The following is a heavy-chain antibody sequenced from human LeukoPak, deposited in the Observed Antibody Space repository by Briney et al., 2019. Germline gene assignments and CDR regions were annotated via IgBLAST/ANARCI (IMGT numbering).Heavy chain of an antibody. Sequence: PGGSLRLSCAASGFTFSGYEMNWVRQAPGKGLEWISYITGSGSTIYYADSVKGRFTISRDNAKNTLYLQMNSLRAEDTAVYYCARAPRYGSYAARGYYFDYWGQGTLVTVSS. CDR1: GFTFSGYE. D-gene: IGHD1-26*01. CDR3: ARAPRYGSYAARGYYFDY. J-gene: IGHJ4*02. V-gene: IGHV3-48*03. CDR2: ITGSGSTI.